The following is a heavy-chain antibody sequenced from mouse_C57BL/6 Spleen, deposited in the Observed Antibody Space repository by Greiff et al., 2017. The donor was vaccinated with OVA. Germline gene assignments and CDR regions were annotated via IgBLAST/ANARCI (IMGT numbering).Heavy chain of an antibody. J-gene: IGHJ2*01. D-gene: IGHD2-4*01. CDR2: IYPGSGST. Sequence: QVQLQQPGAELVKPGASVKMSCKASGYTFTSYWITWVKQRPGQGLEWIGDIYPGSGSTNYNEKFKSKATLTVDTSSSTAYMQLSSLTSEDSAVYYCARAPFYYDYETYYFDYWGQGTTLTVSS. CDR3: ARAPFYYDYETYYFDY. V-gene: IGHV1-55*01. CDR1: GYTFTSYW.